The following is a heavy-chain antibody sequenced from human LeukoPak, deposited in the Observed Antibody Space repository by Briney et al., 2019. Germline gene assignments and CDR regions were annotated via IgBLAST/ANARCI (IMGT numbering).Heavy chain of an antibody. D-gene: IGHD4-17*01. V-gene: IGHV3-74*01. J-gene: IGHJ4*02. CDR1: GFTVSNYW. Sequence: GGSLRLSCAASGFTVSNYWMNWVRQVPGKGLVWVSRINIGGSLTSYADSVKGRFTISRDNSKNTLYLQMNSLRADDTAVYYCAKDGDYATAGTFDYWGQGTLVTVSS. CDR3: AKDGDYATAGTFDY. CDR2: INIGGSLT.